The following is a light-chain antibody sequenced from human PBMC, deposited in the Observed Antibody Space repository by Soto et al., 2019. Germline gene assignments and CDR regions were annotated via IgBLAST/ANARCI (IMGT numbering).Light chain of an antibody. CDR1: HGISSY. Sequence: IQLTQSPSSLSASVGDRVTITCRASHGISSYLAWYQQKPGKALKLLIYAASPLQSGVPSRFSGSGSGTDFTLTISSLQPEDFATYYCQQLNTYPITFGQGTRLEIK. CDR2: AAS. V-gene: IGKV1-9*01. J-gene: IGKJ5*01. CDR3: QQLNTYPIT.